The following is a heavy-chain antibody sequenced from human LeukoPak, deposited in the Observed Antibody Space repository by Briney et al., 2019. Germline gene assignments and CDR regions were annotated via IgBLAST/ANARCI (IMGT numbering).Heavy chain of an antibody. CDR1: GFTFNLYA. D-gene: IGHD2-2*01. CDR2: ISSSDGST. Sequence: GGSLRLSCIASGFTFNLYAMHWVRQAPGKGLEYVSAISSSDGSTYYADSVKGRFTISGDNSKNTLYLQMGSLRPEDMGVYYCVREERGQAMDYWGQGTLVTVSS. CDR3: VREERGQAMDY. V-gene: IGHV3-64*02. J-gene: IGHJ4*02.